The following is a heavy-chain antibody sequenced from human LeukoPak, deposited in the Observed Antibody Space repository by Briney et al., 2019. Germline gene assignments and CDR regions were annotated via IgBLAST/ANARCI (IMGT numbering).Heavy chain of an antibody. V-gene: IGHV3-30-3*01. D-gene: IGHD3-22*01. CDR1: GFTVTTYA. Sequence: GGSLRLSCAASGFTVTTYAMHWVRQAPGKGLEWVAVISYDGGAKYYADSVKGRFTISRDNSKNTLYLQMNSLRAEDTAVYYCARDPYDSSGYYSYFDYWGQGTLVTVSS. CDR2: ISYDGGAK. J-gene: IGHJ4*02. CDR3: ARDPYDSSGYYSYFDY.